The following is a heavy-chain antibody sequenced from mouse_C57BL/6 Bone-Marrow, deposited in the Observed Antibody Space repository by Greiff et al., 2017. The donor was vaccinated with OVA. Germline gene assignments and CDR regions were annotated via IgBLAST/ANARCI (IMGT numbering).Heavy chain of an antibody. CDR2: IYPRSGNT. Sequence: VQGVESGAELARPGASVKLSCKASGYTFTSYGISWVKQRTGQGLEWIGEIYPRSGNTYYNEKFKGKATLTADKSSSTAYMELRSLTSEDSAVYFCARVDGYYNYWGQGTTLTVSS. CDR3: ARVDGYYNY. D-gene: IGHD2-3*01. CDR1: GYTFTSYG. V-gene: IGHV1-81*01. J-gene: IGHJ2*01.